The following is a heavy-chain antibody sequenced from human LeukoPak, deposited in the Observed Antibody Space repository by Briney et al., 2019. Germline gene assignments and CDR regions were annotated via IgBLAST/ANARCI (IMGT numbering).Heavy chain of an antibody. CDR3: ARVIVGGGGLDN. D-gene: IGHD3/OR15-3a*01. CDR1: GFTFSSYC. CDR2: INRDGSEK. J-gene: IGHJ4*02. V-gene: IGHV3-7*05. Sequence: GGSLRLSCAAPGFTFSSYCMSWVRQTPERGLEWVANINRDGSEKYFVDSVKGRFTISRDNAKNSLYLQMNSLRDEDTAVYYCARVIVGGGGLDNWGQGTLVTVPS.